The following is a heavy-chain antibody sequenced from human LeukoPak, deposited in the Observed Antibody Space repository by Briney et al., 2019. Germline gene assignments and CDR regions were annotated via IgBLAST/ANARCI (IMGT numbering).Heavy chain of an antibody. CDR2: IYYSGST. CDR3: ASYYDSSGYYGDC. CDR1: GGSISSGGYY. D-gene: IGHD3-22*01. Sequence: PSETLSLTCTVSGGSISSGGYYWSWIRQHPGKGLEWIGYIYYSGSTYYNPSLKSRVTISVDTSKNQFSLKLSSVTAADTAVYYCASYYDSSGYYGDCWGQGTLVTVSS. V-gene: IGHV4-31*03. J-gene: IGHJ4*02.